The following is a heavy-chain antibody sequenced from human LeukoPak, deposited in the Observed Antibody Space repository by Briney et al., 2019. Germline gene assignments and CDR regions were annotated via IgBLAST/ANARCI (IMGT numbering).Heavy chain of an antibody. J-gene: IGHJ6*04. D-gene: IGHD2-15*01. CDR3: ARDECSGGSCYYYYYYGMDV. Sequence: GGSLRLSCAASGSTFSSYWMSWVRPAPGKGLEWVANIKQDGSEKYYVDSVKGRFTISRDNAKNSLYLQMNSLRAEDTAVYYCARDECSGGSCYYYYYYGMDVWGKGTTVTVSS. CDR2: IKQDGSEK. V-gene: IGHV3-7*03. CDR1: GSTFSSYW.